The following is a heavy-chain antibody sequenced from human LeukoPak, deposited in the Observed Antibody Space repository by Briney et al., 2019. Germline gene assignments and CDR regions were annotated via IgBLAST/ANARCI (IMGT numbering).Heavy chain of an antibody. CDR3: ARGPYYGSGSQFDY. D-gene: IGHD3-10*01. V-gene: IGHV4-59*01. Sequence: PSETPSPTCTVSGGSISSYYWSWIRQPPGKGLEWIGYIYYSGSTNYNPSLKSRVTISVDTSKNQFSLKLSSVTAADTAVYYCARGPYYGSGSQFDYWGQGTLVTGSS. J-gene: IGHJ4*02. CDR2: IYYSGST. CDR1: GGSISSYY.